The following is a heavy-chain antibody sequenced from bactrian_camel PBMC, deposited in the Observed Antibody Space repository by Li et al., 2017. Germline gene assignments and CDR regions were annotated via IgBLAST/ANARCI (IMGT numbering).Heavy chain of an antibody. J-gene: IGHJ4*01. Sequence: QVQLVESGGGTVQAGGDLRLSCSASGDTWSIGRMAWFRQVPGKEREGVATIATDDTTTYEDSVKGRFTISKNRAENFVLLQMNNLKPEDTSMYYCLAHVKCPLYCSGGYCYFPGGAGFEYNSWGQGTQVTVS. V-gene: IGHV3S53*01. D-gene: IGHD2*01. CDR2: IATDDTT. CDR3: LAHVKCPLYCSGGYCYFPGGAGFEYNS. CDR1: GDTWSIGR.